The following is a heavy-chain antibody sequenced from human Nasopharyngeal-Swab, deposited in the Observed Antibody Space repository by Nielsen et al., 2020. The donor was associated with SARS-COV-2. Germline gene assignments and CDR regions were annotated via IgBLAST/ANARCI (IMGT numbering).Heavy chain of an antibody. CDR2: LYTSGST. D-gene: IGHD3-3*01. CDR3: ARASYDFWSGYYLADYMDV. V-gene: IGHV4-61*02. J-gene: IGHJ6*03. Sequence: WIRQPPGKGLEWIGRLYTSGSTNYNPSLKSRVTISVDTSKNQFSLKLSYVTAADTAAYYCARASYDFWSGYYLADYMDVWGKGTTVTVSS.